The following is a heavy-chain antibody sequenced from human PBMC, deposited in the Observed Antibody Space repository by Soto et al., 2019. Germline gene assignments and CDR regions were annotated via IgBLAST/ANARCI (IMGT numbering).Heavy chain of an antibody. V-gene: IGHV3-23*01. Sequence: LRLSCAASGFTFSTYAMSWVRQAPGEGLEWVSAISGDGGVTHYADSVKGRFTIYRDNPRKTLYLQMNRLRTDDTAVYYCAHPRGYGVFDAYDIWGQGAMVTVSS. D-gene: IGHD4-17*01. CDR2: ISGDGGVT. J-gene: IGHJ3*02. CDR1: GFTFSTYA. CDR3: AHPRGYGVFDAYDI.